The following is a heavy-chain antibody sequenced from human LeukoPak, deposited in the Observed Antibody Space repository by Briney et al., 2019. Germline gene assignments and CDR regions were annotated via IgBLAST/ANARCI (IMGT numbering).Heavy chain of an antibody. CDR1: GDGVSSNSVV. J-gene: IGHJ4*02. CDR2: TYYRSKWYN. Sequence: SQTLSLTCAISGDGVSSNSVVWNWIRQSPSRGLEWLGRTYYRSKWYNDYAVSVKSRITINPDTSKNQFSLQLNSVTPEDTAVYYCARNQRNLPFDYWGQGTLVTVSS. CDR3: ARNQRNLPFDY. V-gene: IGHV6-1*01.